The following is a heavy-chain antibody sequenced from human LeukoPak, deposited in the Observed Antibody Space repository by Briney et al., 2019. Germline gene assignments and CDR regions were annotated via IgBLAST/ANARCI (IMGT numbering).Heavy chain of an antibody. Sequence: GGSLRLSCGVSGFTFDDYAMHWVRQAPGKGLEWVSSISWNSGRLVYADSVRGRFTISRDNAKNSLYLQMNSLRAEGTALYYCAKDRGDRKKNYGSGSYYNLGLDYWGQGTLVTVSS. CDR1: GFTFDDYA. V-gene: IGHV3-9*01. J-gene: IGHJ4*02. CDR2: ISWNSGRL. D-gene: IGHD3-10*01. CDR3: AKDRGDRKKNYGSGSYYNLGLDY.